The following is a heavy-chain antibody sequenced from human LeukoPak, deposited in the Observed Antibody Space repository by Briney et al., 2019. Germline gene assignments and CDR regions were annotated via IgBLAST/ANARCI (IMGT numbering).Heavy chain of an antibody. D-gene: IGHD2-15*01. CDR3: AILAEYCNSGSCYLGWFDP. CDR2: INHSGST. CDR1: GGSFSGYY. J-gene: IGHJ5*02. V-gene: IGHV4-34*01. Sequence: SETLSLTCAVYGGSFSGYYWSWIRQPPGKGLEWIGEINHSGSTNYNPSLKSRVTMSIDTSKNQFSLKLSSVTAADTAVYYCAILAEYCNSGSCYLGWFDPWGQGTLVTVSS.